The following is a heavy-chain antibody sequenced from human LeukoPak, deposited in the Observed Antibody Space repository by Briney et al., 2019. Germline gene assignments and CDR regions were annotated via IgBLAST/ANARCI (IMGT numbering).Heavy chain of an antibody. V-gene: IGHV3-48*01. D-gene: IGHD2-21*02. J-gene: IGHJ4*02. CDR1: GFTFSSYG. CDR3: ARDHDFAFDN. CDR2: IRDSGTT. Sequence: GGSLRLSCAASGFTFSSYGIHWVRQAPGKGLEWISHIRDSGTTDYADSVKGRFTISRDNAKNSLYLQLSSLRAEDTAVYYCARDHDFAFDNWGQGTLVTVSS.